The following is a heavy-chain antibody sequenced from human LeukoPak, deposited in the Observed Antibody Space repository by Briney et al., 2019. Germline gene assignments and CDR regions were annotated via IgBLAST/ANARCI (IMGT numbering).Heavy chain of an antibody. J-gene: IGHJ4*02. CDR2: ISAYNGNT. V-gene: IGHV1-18*01. Sequence: ASVKVSCKASGYTFTSYGISWVRQAPGQGLEWMGWISAYNGNTNYAQKLQGRVTMTTDTSTSTAYMELRSLRSDDTAVCYCARDYYDILTGYYPFDYWGQGTLVTVSS. CDR3: ARDYYDILTGYYPFDY. D-gene: IGHD3-9*01. CDR1: GYTFTSYG.